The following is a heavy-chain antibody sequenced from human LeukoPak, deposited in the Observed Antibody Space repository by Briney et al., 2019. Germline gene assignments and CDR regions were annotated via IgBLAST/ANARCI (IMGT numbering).Heavy chain of an antibody. V-gene: IGHV3-7*01. J-gene: IGHJ3*02. CDR3: ARDRTIFGVVIPIDI. CDR2: IKQDGSEK. D-gene: IGHD3-3*01. Sequence: GGSLRPSCAASGFTFSSYWMSWVRQAPGKGLEWVANIKQDGSEKYYVDSVKGRFTISRDNAKNSLYLQMNSLRAEDTAVYYCARDRTIFGVVIPIDIWGQGTMVTVSS. CDR1: GFTFSSYW.